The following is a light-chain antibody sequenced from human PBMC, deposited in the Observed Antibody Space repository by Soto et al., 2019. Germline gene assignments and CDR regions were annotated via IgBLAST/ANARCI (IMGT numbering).Light chain of an antibody. J-gene: IGKJ4*01. CDR1: QSVSSN. V-gene: IGKV3-15*01. Sequence: RVLTQSPTTLSVSPGERATLSCRASQSVSSNLAWYQQKPGQAPRLLMFGASTRATNIPARFSGSGSGTEFTLTISSLQSEDFAVYYCQQYFNWPPLTFGGGTKVDIK. CDR2: GAS. CDR3: QQYFNWPPLT.